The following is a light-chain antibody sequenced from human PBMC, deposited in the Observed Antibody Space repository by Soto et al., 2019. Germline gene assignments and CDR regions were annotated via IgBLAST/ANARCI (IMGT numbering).Light chain of an antibody. CDR2: SNN. V-gene: IGLV1-44*01. CDR1: SSNIGSNT. CDR3: AACDDSLNGPDVV. Sequence: QSVLTQPPSASGTPGQRVTISCSGSSSNIGSNTVNWYQQHPGTAPKLLIYSNNQRPSGVPDRFSGSKSGTSASLAISGLQSVDEADYYCAACDDSLNGPDVVFGGGTKLTVL. J-gene: IGLJ2*01.